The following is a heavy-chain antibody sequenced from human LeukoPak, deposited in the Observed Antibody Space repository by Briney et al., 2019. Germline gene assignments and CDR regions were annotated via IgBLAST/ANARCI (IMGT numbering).Heavy chain of an antibody. Sequence: GGSLRLSCAASGFTVSSNYMSWVRQAPGKGLEWVSVIYSGGSTYYADSVKGRFTISRDNAKNTLYLQMNSLRAEDTAVYYCARGRAGSSVHYYYGMDVWGQGTTVTVSS. V-gene: IGHV3-53*01. CDR2: IYSGGST. D-gene: IGHD1-26*01. J-gene: IGHJ6*02. CDR3: ARGRAGSSVHYYYGMDV. CDR1: GFTVSSNY.